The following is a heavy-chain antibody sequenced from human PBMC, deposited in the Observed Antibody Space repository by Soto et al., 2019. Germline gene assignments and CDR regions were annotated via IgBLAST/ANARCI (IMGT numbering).Heavy chain of an antibody. CDR1: GFSVSNNH. Sequence: ELQLVESGGGLVQPGESLRLSCAASGFSVSNNHMSWVRQAPGKGLECVSVVYSGGRTYYADSVKGRFTISRHKSRNTLYLEMNTLRPEDTAVYFCAEEKGDRDCFDTWGRGNLVTVSS. D-gene: IGHD3-16*01. V-gene: IGHV3-53*04. CDR2: VYSGGRT. J-gene: IGHJ2*01. CDR3: AEEKGDRDCFDT.